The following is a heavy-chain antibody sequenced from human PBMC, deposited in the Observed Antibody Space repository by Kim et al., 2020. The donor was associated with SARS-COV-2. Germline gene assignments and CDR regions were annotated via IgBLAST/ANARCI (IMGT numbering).Heavy chain of an antibody. CDR2: IYPGDSDT. CDR3: ARFSVGSSWADYYYGMDV. CDR1: GYSFTSYW. D-gene: IGHD6-13*01. J-gene: IGHJ6*02. Sequence: GESLKISCKGSGYSFTSYWIGWVRQMPGKGLEWMGIIYPGDSDTRYSPSFQGQVTISADKSISTAYLQWSSLKASDTAMYYCARFSVGSSWADYYYGMDVWGQGTTVTVSS. V-gene: IGHV5-51*01.